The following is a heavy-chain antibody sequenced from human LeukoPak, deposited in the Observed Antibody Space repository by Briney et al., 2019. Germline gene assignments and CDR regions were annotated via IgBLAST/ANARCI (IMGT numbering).Heavy chain of an antibody. CDR3: ARVQGPYYDFWGGLTLPPPYYFDY. D-gene: IGHD3-3*01. CDR1: GFTFSDYY. V-gene: IGHV3-11*01. J-gene: IGHJ4*02. CDR2: ISSSGSTI. Sequence: GGSLRLSCAASGFTFSDYYMSWIRQAPGKGLEWVSYISSSGSTIYYADSVKGRFTISRDNAKNSLYLQMNSLRAEDTAVYYCARVQGPYYDFWGGLTLPPPYYFDYWGQGTLVTVSS.